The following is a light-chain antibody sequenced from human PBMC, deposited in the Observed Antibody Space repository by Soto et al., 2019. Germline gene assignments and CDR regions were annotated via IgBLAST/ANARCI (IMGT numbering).Light chain of an antibody. CDR3: YQYNDWPPA. Sequence: EIVMTQSPAPVSVSPGERVTLSCRASPSVSNNLAWYQQRPGQVPRLLIYGASTRATDIPGRFSVSGYGRGFKLTVSSLQSEDCAVSYCYQYNDWPPAFGQGTRVEVK. CDR2: GAS. CDR1: PSVSNN. J-gene: IGKJ1*01. V-gene: IGKV3-15*01.